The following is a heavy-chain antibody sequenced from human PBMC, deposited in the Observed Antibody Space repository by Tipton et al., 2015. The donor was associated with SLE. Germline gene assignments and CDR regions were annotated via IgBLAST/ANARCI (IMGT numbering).Heavy chain of an antibody. Sequence: TLSLTCTVSGGSISSGGYFWSWIRQLPGKGLEWIGYVFYTGSTYKNPALKSRLSISVDTSRSQFSLALSSVTAADTAIYFCARERDCGSDCFGSYYYYMDVWGKGTTVIVSS. CDR1: GGSISSGGYF. CDR2: VFYTGST. V-gene: IGHV4-31*03. D-gene: IGHD2-21*01. CDR3: ARERDCGSDCFGSYYYYMDV. J-gene: IGHJ6*03.